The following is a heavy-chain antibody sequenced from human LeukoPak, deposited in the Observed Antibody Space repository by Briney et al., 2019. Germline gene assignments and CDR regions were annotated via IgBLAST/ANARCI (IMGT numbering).Heavy chain of an antibody. V-gene: IGHV6-1*01. Sequence: PSQTLSLTCAISGDSVSSNSAAWNWIRQSPSRGLEWLGRTYYRSKWYNDYAVSVKSRITINPDTSKNQFSLKLSSVTAADTAVYYCASFPKGIPANPRAFDIWGQGTMVTVSS. CDR1: GDSVSSNSAA. D-gene: IGHD6-13*01. CDR3: ASFPKGIPANPRAFDI. J-gene: IGHJ3*02. CDR2: TYYRSKWYN.